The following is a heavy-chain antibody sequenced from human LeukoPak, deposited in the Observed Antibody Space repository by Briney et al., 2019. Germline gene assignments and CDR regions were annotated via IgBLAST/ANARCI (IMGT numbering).Heavy chain of an antibody. CDR3: ARGPLITAAGTS. Sequence: PGGSLRLSCAASGFVFSDYWMSWVRQAPGKGLEWVANIKQDGSQKFYLDSVKGRFTISRDNAKNSLYLQMSSLRAEDTAVYYCARGPLITAAGTSWGQGTLVTVSS. D-gene: IGHD6-13*01. J-gene: IGHJ4*02. V-gene: IGHV3-7*01. CDR1: GFVFSDYW. CDR2: IKQDGSQK.